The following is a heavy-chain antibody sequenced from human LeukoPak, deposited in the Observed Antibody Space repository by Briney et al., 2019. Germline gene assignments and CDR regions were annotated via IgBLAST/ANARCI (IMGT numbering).Heavy chain of an antibody. CDR3: ATIRNYYDSSGYFY. D-gene: IGHD3-22*01. CDR1: GGTFSGYY. Sequence: SETLSLTCAVYGGTFSGYYWGWIRQPPGKGLEWIGEINHSGSTNYNPSLKSRVTISVDTSKNQFSLKLSSVTAADTAVYYCATIRNYYDSSGYFYWGQGTLVTVSS. J-gene: IGHJ4*02. CDR2: INHSGST. V-gene: IGHV4-34*08.